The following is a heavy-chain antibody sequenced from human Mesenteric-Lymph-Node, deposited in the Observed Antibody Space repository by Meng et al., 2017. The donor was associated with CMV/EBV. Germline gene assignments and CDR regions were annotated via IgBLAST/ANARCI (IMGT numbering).Heavy chain of an antibody. J-gene: IGHJ4*02. D-gene: IGHD6-13*01. CDR2: IKQDGSEK. Sequence: GGSLRLSCAASGFTFSSYWMIWVRQAPGKGLEWVANIKQDGSEKYYVDSVKGRFTISRDNAKNSLFLQMNSLRGEDTAVYYCKTGIAAGLNDYWGQGTLVTVSS. CDR1: GFTFSSYW. CDR3: KTGIAAGLNDY. V-gene: IGHV3-7*01.